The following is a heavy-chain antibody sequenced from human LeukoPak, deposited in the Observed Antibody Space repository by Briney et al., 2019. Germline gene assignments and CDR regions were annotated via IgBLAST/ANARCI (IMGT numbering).Heavy chain of an antibody. Sequence: GGSLRLSCAASGFTVSSYYMSWVRQPPRKGLEWVSVIYSGGTTYYSDSVKGRFTISRDNSKNALYLQMNSLRADDTAVYYCARAAGGHYYDSSGYLNYWGQGTLVTVSS. J-gene: IGHJ4*02. D-gene: IGHD3-22*01. CDR2: IYSGGTT. CDR3: ARAAGGHYYDSSGYLNY. CDR1: GFTVSSYY. V-gene: IGHV3-53*01.